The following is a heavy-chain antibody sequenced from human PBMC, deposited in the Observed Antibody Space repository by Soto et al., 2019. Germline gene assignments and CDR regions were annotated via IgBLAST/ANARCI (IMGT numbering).Heavy chain of an antibody. CDR2: IRSKAYGGTT. CDR3: TRGYSGFTYYFDY. J-gene: IGHJ4*02. V-gene: IGHV3-49*03. D-gene: IGHD5-12*01. Sequence: PGGSLRLSCTASGFTFGDYAMSWFRQAPGKGLEWVGFIRSKAYGGTTEYAASVKGRFTISRDDSKSIAYLQMNSLKTEDTAVHYCTRGYSGFTYYFDYWGQGTLVTVSS. CDR1: GFTFGDYA.